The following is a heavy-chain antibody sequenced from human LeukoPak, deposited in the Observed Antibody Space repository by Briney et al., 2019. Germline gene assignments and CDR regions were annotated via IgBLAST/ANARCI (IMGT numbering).Heavy chain of an antibody. Sequence: GESLRLSCAASQFTFTDAWMSWVRQAPGKGLEWVGRIKSKSDGGTTDYAAPVQGRFTISRDDSKNTLYVQMNSLQTEDTAVYYCTTSIFTGPWKGAFDIWGQGTVVTVSS. CDR3: TTSIFTGPWKGAFDI. V-gene: IGHV3-15*01. CDR2: IKSKSDGGTT. D-gene: IGHD3-9*01. J-gene: IGHJ3*02. CDR1: QFTFTDAW.